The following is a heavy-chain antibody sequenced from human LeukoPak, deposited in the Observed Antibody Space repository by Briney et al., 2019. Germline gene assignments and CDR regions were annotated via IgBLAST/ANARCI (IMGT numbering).Heavy chain of an antibody. D-gene: IGHD4-11*01. CDR1: GYTFTSYD. CDR3: ARESLQSGFDY. CDR2: MNPNSGNT. Sequence: GASVNVSCKASGYTFTSYDINWVRQATGQGLEWMGWMNPNSGNTGYAQKFQGRVTMTRNTSISTAYMELSSLRSEDTAAYYCARESLQSGFDYWGQGTLVTVSS. J-gene: IGHJ4*02. V-gene: IGHV1-8*01.